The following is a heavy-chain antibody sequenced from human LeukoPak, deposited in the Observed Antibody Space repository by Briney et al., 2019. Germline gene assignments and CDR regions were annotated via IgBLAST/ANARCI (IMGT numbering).Heavy chain of an antibody. D-gene: IGHD5-24*01. CDR3: AKDPGRRDGYNLGTYY. J-gene: IGHJ4*02. V-gene: IGHV3-43*01. CDR2: ISWDAGDT. CDR1: GFIFDDYT. Sequence: PGGSLRLSCAASGFIFDDYTMHWVRQAPGKGLEGVSLISWDAGDTSYTDSVKGRFTISRDNSKNSLYLQMNGLRTEDTALYYCAKDPGRRDGYNLGTYYWGQGTLVTVSS.